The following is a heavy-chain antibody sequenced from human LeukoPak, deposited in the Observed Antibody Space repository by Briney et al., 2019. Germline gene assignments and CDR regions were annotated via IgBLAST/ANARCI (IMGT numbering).Heavy chain of an antibody. J-gene: IGHJ4*02. D-gene: IGHD1-26*01. Sequence: GGSLRLSCAASGITFSSYAMNWVRQAPGKGLEWVSVISAGGGNTDYADSVKGRFTISRDNLRNTLYLQMNSLRAEDTAVYYCAKDQEWELLHDYWGQGTLVTVSS. V-gene: IGHV3-23*01. CDR1: GITFSSYA. CDR3: AKDQEWELLHDY. CDR2: ISAGGGNT.